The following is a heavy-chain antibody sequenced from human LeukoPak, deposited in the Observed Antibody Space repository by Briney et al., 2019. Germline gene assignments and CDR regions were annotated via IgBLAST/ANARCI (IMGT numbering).Heavy chain of an antibody. J-gene: IGHJ5*02. CDR1: GDSVSSNSAA. CDR2: TYYRSKWYN. V-gene: IGHV6-1*01. Sequence: SQTLSLTCAISGDSVSSNSAAWNWIRQSPARGLEWLGRTYYRSKWYNDYAVSVKSRITINPDTSKNQFSLQLNSVTPEDTAFHYCARENRYTYGQKGNWFDPWGQGTLVTVSS. CDR3: ARENRYTYGQKGNWFDP. D-gene: IGHD5-18*01.